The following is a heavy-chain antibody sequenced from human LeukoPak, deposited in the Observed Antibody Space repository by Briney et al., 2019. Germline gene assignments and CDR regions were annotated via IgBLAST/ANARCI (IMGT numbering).Heavy chain of an antibody. V-gene: IGHV1-8*03. D-gene: IGHD4-11*01. CDR2: MNPNSGNT. CDR1: GYTFTSYD. Sequence: ASVKVSCKASGYTFTSYDINWVRQTTGQGLEWMGWMNPNSGNTGYAQKFQGRVTITRNTSISTAYMELSSLRSEDTAVYYCARGSTYSDFDYWGQGTRVTVSS. J-gene: IGHJ4*02. CDR3: ARGSTYSDFDY.